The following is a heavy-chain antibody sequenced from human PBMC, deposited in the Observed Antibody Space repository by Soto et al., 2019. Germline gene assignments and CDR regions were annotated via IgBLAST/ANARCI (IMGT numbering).Heavy chain of an antibody. CDR2: ITTDGGGT. Sequence: EVQLVESGGDLGQPGGSLRLSCAASGFSFSRHDMHWVHQVTGKGLEWVSGITTDGGGTYYADSVKGRFTISRENAKNSLYLQMNNLRAEDTAIYYCAREIPVAGNWYFDLWGRGTLVTVSS. D-gene: IGHD6-19*01. J-gene: IGHJ2*01. CDR1: GFSFSRHD. CDR3: AREIPVAGNWYFDL. V-gene: IGHV3-13*01.